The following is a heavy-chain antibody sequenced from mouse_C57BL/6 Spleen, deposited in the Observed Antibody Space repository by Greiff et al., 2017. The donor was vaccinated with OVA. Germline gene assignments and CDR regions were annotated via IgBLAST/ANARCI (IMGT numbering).Heavy chain of an antibody. J-gene: IGHJ2*01. CDR2: IYPGDGDT. Sequence: QVQLKESGPELVKPGASVKISCKASGYAFSSSWMNWVKQRPGKGLEWIGRIYPGDGDTNYNGKFKGKATLTAAKSSSTAYMQLSSLTSEDSAVYFCARERESYYSKYGGWAYYFDYWGQGTTLTVSS. CDR3: ARERESYYSKYGGWAYYFDY. D-gene: IGHD2-5*01. V-gene: IGHV1-82*01. CDR1: GYAFSSSW.